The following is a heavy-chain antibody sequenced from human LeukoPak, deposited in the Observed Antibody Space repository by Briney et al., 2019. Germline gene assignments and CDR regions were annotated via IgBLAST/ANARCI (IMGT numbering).Heavy chain of an antibody. J-gene: IGHJ4*02. D-gene: IGHD5-18*01. CDR2: IRSGGTDI. V-gene: IGHV3-48*02. CDR1: GFTFSSYS. CDR3: VREGSDGFGIDY. Sequence: AGGSLRLSCAASGFTFSSYSMNWVRQAPGKGLEWVSYIRSGGTDIYYADSVKGRFTISRDNAKNSLYLQMNSLRDEDTAVYYCVREGSDGFGIDYWGQGALVTVSS.